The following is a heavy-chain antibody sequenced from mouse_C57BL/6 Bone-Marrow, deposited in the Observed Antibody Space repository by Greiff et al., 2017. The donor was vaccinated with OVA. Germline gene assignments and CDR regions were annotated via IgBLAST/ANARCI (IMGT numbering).Heavy chain of an antibody. D-gene: IGHD1-2*01. Sequence: VQLQQSGPVLVKPGASVKMSCKASGYTFTDYYMNWVKQSHGKSLEWIGVINPYNGGTSYNQKFKGKATLTVDKSSSTAYMELNSLTSEDSAVYYCARTDDGSFMGGFDYWGQGTTLTVSS. CDR3: ARTDDGSFMGGFDY. J-gene: IGHJ2*01. CDR2: INPYNGGT. CDR1: GYTFTDYY. V-gene: IGHV1-19*01.